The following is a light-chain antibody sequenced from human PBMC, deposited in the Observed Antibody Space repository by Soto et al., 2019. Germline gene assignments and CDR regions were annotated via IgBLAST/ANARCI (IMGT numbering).Light chain of an antibody. CDR2: DAS. CDR1: QSVSSY. CDR3: QQRSNWSWT. J-gene: IGKJ1*01. Sequence: EIVLTQSPATLSLSPGERATLSCRASQSVSSYLAWYQQKPGQAPRLLIYDASNRATGIPARFSGSGSGTDFPLTISSLEPEEFAVYYCQQRSNWSWTFGQGTKVEIK. V-gene: IGKV3-11*01.